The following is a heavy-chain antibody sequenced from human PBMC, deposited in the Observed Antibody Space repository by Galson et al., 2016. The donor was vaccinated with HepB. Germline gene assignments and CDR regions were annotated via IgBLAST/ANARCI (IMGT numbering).Heavy chain of an antibody. Sequence: TLSLTCAVSDGSISSGNYYWSWLRQPAGKGLEWIGRIRVSRDTDYNPSLKSRVTMSVDTSKNLFSLRLTSVTAADTAVYYCARDILGASDLFDYWGQGTLVTVSS. CDR2: IRVSRDT. J-gene: IGHJ4*02. CDR3: ARDILGASDLFDY. V-gene: IGHV4-61*02. D-gene: IGHD1-26*01. CDR1: DGSISSGNYY.